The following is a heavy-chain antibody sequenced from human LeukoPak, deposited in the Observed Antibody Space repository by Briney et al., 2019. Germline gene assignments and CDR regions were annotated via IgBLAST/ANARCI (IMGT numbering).Heavy chain of an antibody. V-gene: IGHV3-74*01. J-gene: IGHJ3*02. Sequence: AGGSLRLSCAASGFTFSSYWMNWVRQAPGKGLVWVSRINSDGGTTTYADSVKGRFTISRDNAGNTLYLQMNSLRAEDTAVYYCARYYYDSSGSQGAFDMWGQGTMVTVSS. CDR1: GFTFSSYW. D-gene: IGHD3-22*01. CDR3: ARYYYDSSGSQGAFDM. CDR2: INSDGGTT.